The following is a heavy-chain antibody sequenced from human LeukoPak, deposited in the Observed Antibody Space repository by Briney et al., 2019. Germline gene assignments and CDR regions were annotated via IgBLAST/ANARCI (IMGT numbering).Heavy chain of an antibody. D-gene: IGHD5-24*01. CDR3: AKVGFGDGYPYLDY. Sequence: GGSLRLSCAASGFTFDDYAMHWVRQAPGKGLEWVSGISWNSGSIGYADSVKGRFTISRDNAKNSLYLQMNSLRAEDTALYYCAKVGFGDGYPYLDYWGQGTLVTVSS. V-gene: IGHV3-9*01. J-gene: IGHJ4*02. CDR1: GFTFDDYA. CDR2: ISWNSGSI.